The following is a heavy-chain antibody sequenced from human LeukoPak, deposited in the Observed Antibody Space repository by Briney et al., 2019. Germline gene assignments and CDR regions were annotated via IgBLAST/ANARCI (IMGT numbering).Heavy chain of an antibody. D-gene: IGHD3-10*01. CDR2: INHSGST. Sequence: PSETLSLTCAVYGGSFGGYYWSWIRQPPGKGLEWIGEINHSGSTYYNPSLKSRVTISVDTSKNQFSLKLSSVTAADTAVYYCARGRITMVRGVIKVYGMDVWGQGTTVTVSS. V-gene: IGHV4-34*01. CDR3: ARGRITMVRGVIKVYGMDV. J-gene: IGHJ6*02. CDR1: GGSFGGYY.